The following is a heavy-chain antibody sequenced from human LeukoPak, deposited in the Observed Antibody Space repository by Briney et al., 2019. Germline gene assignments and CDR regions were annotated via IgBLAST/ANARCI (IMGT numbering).Heavy chain of an antibody. CDR3: ARGGYYDSSGYLFDY. CDR2: IIPIFGTA. J-gene: IGHJ4*02. D-gene: IGHD3-22*01. V-gene: IGHV1-69*05. CDR1: GGTFSSYA. Sequence: AASVKVSCKASGGTFSSYAISWGRQAPGQGLEWMGGIIPIFGTANYAQKFQGRVTITTDESTSTAYMELSSLRSEDTAVYYCARGGYYDSSGYLFDYWGQGTLVTVSS.